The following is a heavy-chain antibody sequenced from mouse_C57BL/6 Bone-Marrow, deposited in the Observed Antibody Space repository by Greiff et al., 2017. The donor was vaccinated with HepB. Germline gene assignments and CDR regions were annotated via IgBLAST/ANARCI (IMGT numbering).Heavy chain of an antibody. CDR2: IYPGSGNT. CDR3: ARTGYSPAWFAY. D-gene: IGHD2-3*01. V-gene: IGHV1-76*01. CDR1: GYTFTDYY. Sequence: QVQLQQSGAELVRPGASVKLSCKASGYTFTDYYINWVKQRPGQGLEWIARIYPGSGNTYYNEKFKGKATLTAEKSSSTAYMQLSSLTSEDSAVYFCARTGYSPAWFAYWGQGTLVTVSA. J-gene: IGHJ3*01.